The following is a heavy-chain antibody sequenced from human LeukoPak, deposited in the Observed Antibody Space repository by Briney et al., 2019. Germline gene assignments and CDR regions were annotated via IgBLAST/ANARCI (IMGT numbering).Heavy chain of an antibody. CDR2: ISYDGSNK. J-gene: IGHJ6*02. D-gene: IGHD3-9*01. CDR3: ATSLRYFDYGMDV. Sequence: PGRSLRLSCAASGFTFSSYGMHWVRQAPGKGLEWVAVISYDGSNKYYADSVKGRFTISRDNSKNTLYLQMNSLRAEDTAVYYCATSLRYFDYGMDVWGQGTTVTVSS. CDR1: GFTFSSYG. V-gene: IGHV3-30*03.